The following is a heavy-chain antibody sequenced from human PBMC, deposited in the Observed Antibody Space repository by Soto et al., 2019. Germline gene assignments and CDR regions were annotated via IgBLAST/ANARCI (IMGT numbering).Heavy chain of an antibody. V-gene: IGHV3-23*01. CDR1: GFTFSSYA. CDR3: AKGKYGSGSYGSGCHY. J-gene: IGHJ4*02. Sequence: GGSLRLSCAASGFTFSSYAMSWVRQAPGKGLEWVSAISGSGGSTYYADSVKGRFTISRDNSKNTLYLQMNSLRAEDTAVYYCAKGKYGSGSYGSGCHYWGQGTLVTVSS. CDR2: ISGSGGST. D-gene: IGHD3-10*01.